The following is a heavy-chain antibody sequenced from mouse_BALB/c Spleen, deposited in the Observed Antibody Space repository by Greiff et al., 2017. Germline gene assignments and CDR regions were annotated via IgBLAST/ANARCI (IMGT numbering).Heavy chain of an antibody. CDR2: INPSTGYT. CDR1: GYTFTSYW. J-gene: IGHJ1*01. CDR3: ARSRDGYPWYFDV. V-gene: IGHV1-7*01. Sequence: VQLQQSGAELAKPGASVKMSCKASGYTFTSYWMHWVKQRPGQGLEWIGYINPSTGYTEYNQKFKDKATLTADKSSSTAYMQLSSLTSEDSAVYYCARSRDGYPWYFDVWGAGTTVTVSS. D-gene: IGHD2-3*01.